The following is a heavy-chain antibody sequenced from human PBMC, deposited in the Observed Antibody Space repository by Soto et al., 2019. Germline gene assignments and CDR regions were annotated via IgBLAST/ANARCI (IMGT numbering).Heavy chain of an antibody. D-gene: IGHD6-6*01. CDR2: ISHSGST. Sequence: QLQLQESGSGLVKPSQTLSLTCAVSSGSISSGGYSWSWIRQSPGKGLEWIGYISHSGSTYYNPSXXSRVTISVDRSKNQFSLKLSSVPAADTAVYYCASGSHVPHYWGQGTLVTVSS. CDR3: ASGSHVPHY. CDR1: SGSISSGGYS. V-gene: IGHV4-30-2*06. J-gene: IGHJ4*02.